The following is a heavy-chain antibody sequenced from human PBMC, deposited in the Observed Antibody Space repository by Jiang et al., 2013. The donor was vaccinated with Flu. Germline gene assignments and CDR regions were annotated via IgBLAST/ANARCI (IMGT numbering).Heavy chain of an antibody. Sequence: VQLVESGGGLVQPGGSLRLSCAASGFTFSSYSMNWVRQAPGKGLEWVSYISSSSSTIYYADSVKGRFTISRDNAKNSLYLQMNSLRDEDTAVYYCARGSSYYDFWSGPPTGGSWYFDLWGRGTLVTVSS. D-gene: IGHD3-3*01. CDR1: GFTFSSYS. J-gene: IGHJ2*01. CDR2: ISSSSSTI. V-gene: IGHV3-48*02. CDR3: ARGSSYYDFWSGPPTGGSWYFDL.